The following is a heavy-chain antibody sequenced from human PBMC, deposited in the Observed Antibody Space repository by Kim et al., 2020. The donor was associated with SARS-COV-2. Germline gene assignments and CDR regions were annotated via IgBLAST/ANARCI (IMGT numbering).Heavy chain of an antibody. J-gene: IGHJ5*02. V-gene: IGHV3-9*01. D-gene: IGHD6-19*01. CDR2: ISWNSGSI. CDR1: GFTFDDYA. Sequence: GGSLRLSCAASGFTFDDYAMHWVRQAPGKGLEWVSGISWNSGSIGYADSVKGRFTISRDNAKNSLYLQMNSLRAEDTALYYCAKAYSSGWYVRGEPFDP. CDR3: AKAYSSGWYVRGEPFDP.